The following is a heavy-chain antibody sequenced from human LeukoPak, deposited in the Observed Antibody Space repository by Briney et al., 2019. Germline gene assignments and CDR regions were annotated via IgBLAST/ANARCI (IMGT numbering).Heavy chain of an antibody. CDR3: ARYHHSDYYGSGSLEY. CDR2: INWNGGST. J-gene: IGHJ4*02. CDR1: GFTFDDYG. V-gene: IGHV3-20*04. D-gene: IGHD3-10*01. Sequence: GGSLRLSCAASGFTFDDYGMSWVRQAPGKGLEWVSGINWNGGSTGYADSVKGRFTISRDNAKNSLYLQMNSLRAEDTALYYCARYHHSDYYGSGSLEYWGQGALVTVSS.